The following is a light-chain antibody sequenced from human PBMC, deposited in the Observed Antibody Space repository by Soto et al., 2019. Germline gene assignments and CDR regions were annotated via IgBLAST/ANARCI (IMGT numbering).Light chain of an antibody. V-gene: IGKV3D-20*02. Sequence: EVVLTQSPGTLSLSPGERATLSFRASQSVSSNYLAWFQQKPGQAPRLLIYAASSRATGIPDRFSGSGSGTDFTLTISRLEPEDFAVYYCQQRDYWQVTFGQGTRLEIK. J-gene: IGKJ5*01. CDR2: AAS. CDR1: QSVSSNY. CDR3: QQRDYWQVT.